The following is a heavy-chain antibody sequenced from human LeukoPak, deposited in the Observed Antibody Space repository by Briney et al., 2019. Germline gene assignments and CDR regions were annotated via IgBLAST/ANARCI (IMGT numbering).Heavy chain of an antibody. CDR2: VIPILNIA. CDR1: GGTFSSYT. CDR3: AREPDVDLSTFRGDAFDI. V-gene: IGHV1-69*04. D-gene: IGHD5-24*01. Sequence: SVKVSRKASGGTFSSYTFSWVRQAPGQGLEWMGRVIPILNIATYAHKFQGRVTITADKPTSTAYMDLTSLTSEDTALYYCAREPDVDLSTFRGDAFDIWGQGTMVTVSS. J-gene: IGHJ3*02.